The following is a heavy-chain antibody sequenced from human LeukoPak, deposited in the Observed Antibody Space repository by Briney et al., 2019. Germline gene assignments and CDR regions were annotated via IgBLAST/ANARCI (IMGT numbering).Heavy chain of an antibody. D-gene: IGHD3-10*01. Sequence: PGGSLRLSCAASGFTFSTYARTWVRQAPGKGLEWVSVISGSGGTTYYADSVKGRFTISRDNSKITLYLQMNSLRAEDTAAYYCAKDPGGISMIRGPLGNWGQGTLVTVSS. V-gene: IGHV3-23*01. J-gene: IGHJ4*02. CDR2: ISGSGGTT. CDR3: AKDPGGISMIRGPLGN. CDR1: GFTFSTYA.